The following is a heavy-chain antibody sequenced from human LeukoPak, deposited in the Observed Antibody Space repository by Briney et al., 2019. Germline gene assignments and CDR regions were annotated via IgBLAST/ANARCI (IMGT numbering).Heavy chain of an antibody. CDR2: ISGSGGST. V-gene: IGHV3-23*01. Sequence: PGGSLRLSCAASGFTFSSYAMSWVRQAPGKGLEWVSAISGSGGSTYYADSVEGRFTISRDNSKNTLYLQMNSLRAEDTAVYYCAKQYTVDDYYYYYGMDVWGQGTTVTVSS. CDR3: AKQYTVDDYYYYYGMDV. J-gene: IGHJ6*02. CDR1: GFTFSSYA. D-gene: IGHD4-11*01.